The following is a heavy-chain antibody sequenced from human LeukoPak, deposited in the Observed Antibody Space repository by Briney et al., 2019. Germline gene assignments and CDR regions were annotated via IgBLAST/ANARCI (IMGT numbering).Heavy chain of an antibody. J-gene: IGHJ4*02. V-gene: IGHV3-53*01. CDR1: GFIVSSNY. Sequence: GGSLRLSCAASGFIVSSNYMSWVRQAPGKGLEWVSVIYSGGSTYYADSVKGRFTISRDNSKNTLYLQMNSLRAEDTAVYYCARGSHRNRFDYWGQGTLVTVSS. D-gene: IGHD1/OR15-1a*01. CDR2: IYSGGST. CDR3: ARGSHRNRFDY.